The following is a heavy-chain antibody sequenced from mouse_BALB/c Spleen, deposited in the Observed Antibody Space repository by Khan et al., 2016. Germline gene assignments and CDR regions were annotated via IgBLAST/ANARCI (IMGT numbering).Heavy chain of an antibody. J-gene: IGHJ3*01. CDR3: TRGESTMIRGFAY. CDR2: IYPSDIYN. Sequence: QVQLQQPGAELVRPGASVKLSCKASGYTFTSYWINWMKQRPGQGLEWIGNIYPSDIYNNYNQKFKDKATLTVDKSSSTAYMQLSSPTSENSAIYYCTRGESTMIRGFAYWGQGTLVTVSA. CDR1: GYTFTSYW. D-gene: IGHD2-4*01. V-gene: IGHV1-69*02.